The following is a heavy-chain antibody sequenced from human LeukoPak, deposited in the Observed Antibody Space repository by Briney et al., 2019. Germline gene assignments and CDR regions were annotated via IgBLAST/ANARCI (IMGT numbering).Heavy chain of an antibody. CDR2: ISAYNGNT. CDR3: ARESDEVATSYYYYMDV. CDR1: GYTSTSYG. J-gene: IGHJ6*03. V-gene: IGHV1-18*01. Sequence: ASVKVSCKASGYTSTSYGISWVRQAPGQGLEWMGWISAYNGNTNFPQKFQGRVTMTTDTSTTTAYMELRSLRSDDTAVYYCARESDEVATSYYYYMDVWGKGTTVTVSS. D-gene: IGHD5-12*01.